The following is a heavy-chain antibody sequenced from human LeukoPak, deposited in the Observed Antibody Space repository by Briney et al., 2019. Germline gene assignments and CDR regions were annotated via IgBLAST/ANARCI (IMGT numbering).Heavy chain of an antibody. CDR2: ISPSGDIT. J-gene: IGHJ4*02. CDR1: GFTFSKHG. V-gene: IGHV3-23*01. D-gene: IGHD3-10*01. Sequence: GTLRLSCAASGFTFSKHGMNWVRQAPGEGLEWVSGISPSGDITYYADSVKGRFTISRDNSKNTLYLEVISLTAEDTAVYYCAKDDAWLRFGEWSQGTLVTVSS. CDR3: AKDDAWLRFGE.